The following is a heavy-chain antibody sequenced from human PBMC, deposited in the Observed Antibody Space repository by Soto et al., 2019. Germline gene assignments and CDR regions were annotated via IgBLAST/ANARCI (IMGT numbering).Heavy chain of an antibody. CDR3: TVRSMEDVES. J-gene: IGHJ4*02. Sequence: QVHLVQSGAEVKKPGSSVKVSCTASGGTFGTYIISWVRQGPGQGLEWMGGIIPIFGTTTYAQKFQGRVTITADESSGTAYMDLSSLRSGDTALYYCTVRSMEDVESWGQGTLVAVSS. CDR2: IIPIFGTT. CDR1: GGTFGTYI. D-gene: IGHD3-10*01. V-gene: IGHV1-69*01.